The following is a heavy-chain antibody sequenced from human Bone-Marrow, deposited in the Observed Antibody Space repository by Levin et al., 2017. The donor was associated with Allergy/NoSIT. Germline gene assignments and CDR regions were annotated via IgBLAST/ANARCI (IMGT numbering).Heavy chain of an antibody. J-gene: IGHJ3*02. CDR2: IKQDGGEI. V-gene: IGHV3-7*01. CDR3: ARDTGSSGWYRGDAFAI. CDR1: GFTLSGYW. Sequence: GGSLRLSCAASGFTLSGYWMSWVRQAPGKGLEWVANIKQDGGEIYYVDSVKGRFTISRDNAKNSLYLHMYSLRAEDTALYYCARDTGSSGWYRGDAFAIWGQGTMVTVSS. D-gene: IGHD6-19*01.